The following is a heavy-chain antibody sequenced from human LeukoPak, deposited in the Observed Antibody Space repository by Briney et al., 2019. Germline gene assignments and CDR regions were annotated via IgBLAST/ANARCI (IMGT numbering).Heavy chain of an antibody. CDR2: IYYSGGT. CDR3: AREDAQEGTNAFDI. CDR1: GGSISSSSYY. D-gene: IGHD2-2*01. V-gene: IGHV4-39*07. Sequence: PSETLSLTCTVSGGSISSSSYYWGWIRQPPGKGLEWIGSIYYSGGTYYNPSLKSRVTMSVDTSKNQFSLKLTSVTAADTAVYYCAREDAQEGTNAFDIWGQGTMVTVSS. J-gene: IGHJ3*02.